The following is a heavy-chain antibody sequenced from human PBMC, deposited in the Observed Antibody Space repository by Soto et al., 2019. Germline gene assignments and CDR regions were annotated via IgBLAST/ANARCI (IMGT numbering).Heavy chain of an antibody. Sequence: SETLSLTCAVSGGSISSGGYSWSWIRQPPGKGLEWIGYIYHSGSTYYNPSLKSRVTISVDKSKNQFSLKLNSVTAADTAVYYCARVIAATDTISVWFDPWGQGTLVTVSS. J-gene: IGHJ5*02. D-gene: IGHD6-13*01. CDR3: ARVIAATDTISVWFDP. V-gene: IGHV4-30-2*01. CDR1: GGSISSGGYS. CDR2: IYHSGST.